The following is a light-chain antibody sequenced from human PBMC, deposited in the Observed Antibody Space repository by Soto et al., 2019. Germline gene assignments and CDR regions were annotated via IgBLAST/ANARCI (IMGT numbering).Light chain of an antibody. V-gene: IGLV2-23*01. Sequence: QSALTQPASVSGSPGQSITVSCTGTSSDVGSYNLVSWYQHHPGKAPKLIIYEGSKRPSGVSNRFSGPKSGNTASLTISGLQAEDEADYYCCSYAGGSTYVFGTGTKLTVL. J-gene: IGLJ1*01. CDR3: CSYAGGSTYV. CDR1: SSDVGSYNL. CDR2: EGS.